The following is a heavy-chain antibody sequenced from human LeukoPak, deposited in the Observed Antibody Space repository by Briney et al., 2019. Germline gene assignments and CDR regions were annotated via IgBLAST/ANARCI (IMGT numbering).Heavy chain of an antibody. Sequence: GGSLRLSCAASRFTFSSYAMSWVRQAPGKGLEWVSAISGSGGSTYYADSVKGRFTISRDNSKNTLYLQMNSLSAEDTAVYYCAREVSGSSYFDYWGQGTQVTVSS. J-gene: IGHJ4*02. CDR2: ISGSGGST. CDR3: AREVSGSSYFDY. V-gene: IGHV3-23*01. D-gene: IGHD1-26*01. CDR1: RFTFSSYA.